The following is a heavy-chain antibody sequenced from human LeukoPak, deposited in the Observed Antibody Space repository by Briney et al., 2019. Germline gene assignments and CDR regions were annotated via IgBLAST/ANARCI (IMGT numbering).Heavy chain of an antibody. CDR1: GYTFTSYY. Sequence: ASLKVSCKASGYTFTSYYIHWVRQAPGQGLEWVGIINPSGGGTSYAQKFQGRVTMSRDTSTSTVYMELSSLRSEDTAVFYCAGEREAMYYSVSGSYPPDYVMDVWGQGTTVTVSS. CDR2: INPSGGGT. D-gene: IGHD3-10*01. V-gene: IGHV1-46*01. CDR3: AGEREAMYYSVSGSYPPDYVMDV. J-gene: IGHJ6*02.